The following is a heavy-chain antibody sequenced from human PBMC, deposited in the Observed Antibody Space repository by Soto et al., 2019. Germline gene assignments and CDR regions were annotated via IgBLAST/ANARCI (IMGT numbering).Heavy chain of an antibody. V-gene: IGHV1-2*02. CDR2: INPSGGT. J-gene: IGHJ3*01. D-gene: IGHD1-7*01. CDR1: GYTFTSYY. Sequence: SVKVSFKASGYTFTSYYMHWVRQAPGQGLEWMGIINPSGGTNYAQKFQGRVTMTRDTSINTAYMELNSLRSDDTAVYYCATTRSPNSRDACDSWGQGTMVTVSS. CDR3: ATTRSPNSRDACDS.